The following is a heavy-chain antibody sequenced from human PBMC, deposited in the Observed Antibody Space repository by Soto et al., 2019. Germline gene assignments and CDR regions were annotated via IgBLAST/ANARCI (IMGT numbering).Heavy chain of an antibody. V-gene: IGHV3-64*01. CDR1: GFTFSSYA. Sequence: VQLVESGGGLVQPGGSLRLSCAASGFTFSSYAMHWVRQAPGKGLEYVSAISSNGGSTYYANSLKGRFTISRDNSMNTLYLQMGSLRAEDMAVYYCARGVGGDFWNGYYYMDVWGKGTTVTVSS. D-gene: IGHD3-3*01. J-gene: IGHJ6*03. CDR3: ARGVGGDFWNGYYYMDV. CDR2: ISSNGGST.